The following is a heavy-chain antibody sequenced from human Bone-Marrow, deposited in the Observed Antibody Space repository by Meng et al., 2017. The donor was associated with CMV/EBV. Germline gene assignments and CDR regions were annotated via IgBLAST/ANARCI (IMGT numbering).Heavy chain of an antibody. Sequence: GESLKISCAASGFTFSSYSMNWVRQAPGKGLEWVAFILYDESNKYYGDSVKGRFTIFRDNAYNTLFLQMDSLRAEDTAVYYCAKDRWPIRHWGQGTLVTVSS. CDR3: AKDRWPIRH. CDR1: GFTFSSYS. D-gene: IGHD3-3*02. CDR2: ILYDESNK. J-gene: IGHJ4*02. V-gene: IGHV3-30*02.